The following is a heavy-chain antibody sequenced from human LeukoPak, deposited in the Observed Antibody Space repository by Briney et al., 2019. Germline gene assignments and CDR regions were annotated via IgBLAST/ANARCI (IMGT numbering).Heavy chain of an antibody. Sequence: GGSLRLSCAASGITFSNYAMSWVRQAPGKGLEWVSAISISGDTTYYADSVKGRFTISRDNSKNTLHLQMNSLRAEDTAVYFCAKGSYYYDSTGYSPAPGDWGQGTLVTVSS. CDR2: ISISGDTT. D-gene: IGHD3-22*01. CDR1: GITFSNYA. CDR3: AKGSYYYDSTGYSPAPGD. J-gene: IGHJ4*02. V-gene: IGHV3-23*01.